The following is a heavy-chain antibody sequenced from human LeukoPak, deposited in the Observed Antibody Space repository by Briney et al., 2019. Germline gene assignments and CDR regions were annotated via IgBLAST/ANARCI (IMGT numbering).Heavy chain of an antibody. CDR1: GGSISSSNW. CDR3: ARVGSGYYYSDY. V-gene: IGHV4-4*02. Sequence: PSETQSLTCAVSGGSISSSNWWSWVRQPPGKGLEWIGEIYHSGSTNYNPSLKSRVTISVDKFKNQFSLKLSSVTAADTAVYYCARVGSGYYYSDYWGQGTLVTVSS. D-gene: IGHD3-22*01. CDR2: IYHSGST. J-gene: IGHJ4*02.